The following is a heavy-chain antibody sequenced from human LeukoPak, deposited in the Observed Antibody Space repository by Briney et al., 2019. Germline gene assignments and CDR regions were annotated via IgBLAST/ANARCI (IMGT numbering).Heavy chain of an antibody. Sequence: GGSLRLSCEVSGFTFSASNMNWVRQAPGKGLEWVSYISSKGTYINYADSVKGRFTISRDNSKNTLYLQMNSLRVEDTAIYYCAKTWEPKFGFDQWGQGTLVTVSS. CDR2: ISSKGTYI. J-gene: IGHJ4*02. D-gene: IGHD1-26*01. V-gene: IGHV3-21*01. CDR1: GFTFSASN. CDR3: AKTWEPKFGFDQ.